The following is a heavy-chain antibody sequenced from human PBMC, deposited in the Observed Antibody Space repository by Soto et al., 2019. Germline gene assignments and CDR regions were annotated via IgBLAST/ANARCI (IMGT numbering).Heavy chain of an antibody. CDR2: ISAYNGNT. CDR1: GYTFTSYG. D-gene: IGHD2-2*01. Sequence: ASVKVSCKASGYTFTSYGISWVRQAPGQGLEWMGWISAYNGNTNYAQKLQGRVTMTTDTSTSTAYMELRSLRSDETAVYYCARDFRNYCSSTSCYDGDDAFDIWGQGTMVTVSS. V-gene: IGHV1-18*01. J-gene: IGHJ3*02. CDR3: ARDFRNYCSSTSCYDGDDAFDI.